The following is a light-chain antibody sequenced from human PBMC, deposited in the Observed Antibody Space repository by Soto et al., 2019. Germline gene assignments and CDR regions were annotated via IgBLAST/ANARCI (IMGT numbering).Light chain of an antibody. CDR1: SSNIGINT. J-gene: IGLJ1*01. CDR3: AAWDDSLNGLYV. CDR2: TDN. Sequence: QSVLTQPPSASGTPGQRVTISCSGSSSNIGINTVNWYQQVPGTAPKLLNYTDNQRPSGVPDRFSGSKSGTSASLAISGLQSEDEADYYCAAWDDSLNGLYVFGTGTKVTVL. V-gene: IGLV1-44*01.